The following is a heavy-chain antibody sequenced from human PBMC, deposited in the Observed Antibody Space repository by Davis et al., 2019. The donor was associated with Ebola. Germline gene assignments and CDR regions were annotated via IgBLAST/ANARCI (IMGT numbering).Heavy chain of an antibody. D-gene: IGHD1-26*01. Sequence: PGGSLRLSCAASGFTFSSYAMTWVRQAPGKGLEWVAVTSYDEGNKYYGDSVKGRFTVSRDNAKNTLYLQMDSLTTEDTAVYYCAKDKTSGYVGSYLNWLDPWGQGTLVTVSS. CDR3: AKDKTSGYVGSYLNWLDP. CDR2: TSYDEGNK. V-gene: IGHV3-30*18. CDR1: GFTFSSYA. J-gene: IGHJ5*02.